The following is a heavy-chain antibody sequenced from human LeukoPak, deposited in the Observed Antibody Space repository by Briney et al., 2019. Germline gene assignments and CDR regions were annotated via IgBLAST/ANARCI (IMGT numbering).Heavy chain of an antibody. CDR3: ARDPYSNYYFDY. CDR1: GYTLTELS. CDR2: INPSGGST. D-gene: IGHD4-11*01. V-gene: IGHV1-46*01. J-gene: IGHJ4*02. Sequence: ASVKVSCKVSGYTLTELSMHWVRQAPGQGLEWMGIINPSGGSTRYAQKFQGRVTMTRDTSTNTVYMELSSLRSEDTAVYYCARDPYSNYYFDYWGQGTLVTVSS.